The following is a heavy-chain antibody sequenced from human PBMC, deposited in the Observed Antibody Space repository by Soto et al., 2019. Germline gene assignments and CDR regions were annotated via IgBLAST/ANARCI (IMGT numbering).Heavy chain of an antibody. CDR1: GGPFSGYY. Sequence: QVQLQQWGAGLLKPSETLSLTCAVYGGPFSGYYWSWIRQPPGKGLEWIGEINHSGSTNYNPSLKSRVTISVDTSKNQFSLKLSSVTAADTAVYYCATSSGFGSLLRYYYGMDVWGQGTTVTVSS. CDR3: ATSSGFGSLLRYYYGMDV. CDR2: INHSGST. J-gene: IGHJ6*02. D-gene: IGHD3-10*01. V-gene: IGHV4-34*01.